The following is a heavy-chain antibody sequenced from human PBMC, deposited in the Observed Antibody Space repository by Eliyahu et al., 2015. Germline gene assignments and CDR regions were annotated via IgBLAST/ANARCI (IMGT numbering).Heavy chain of an antibody. D-gene: IGHD1-7*01. CDR3: ARRGELLTFDP. J-gene: IGHJ5*02. V-gene: IGHV5-51*03. Sequence: EVQLVQSGAEVKKPGESLKISCKGSGYSFTSYWIGWVRQMPGKGLGLMGMGYPGHCDTRSSPSFQRQVTISADKSISTAYLQWSSLKASDTAMYYCARRGELLTFDPWGQGTLVTVSS. CDR1: GYSFTSYW. CDR2: GYPGHCDT.